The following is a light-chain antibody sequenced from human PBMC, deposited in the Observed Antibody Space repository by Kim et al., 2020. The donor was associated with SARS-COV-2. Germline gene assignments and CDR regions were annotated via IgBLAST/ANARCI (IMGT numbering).Light chain of an antibody. CDR1: QSVGSNS. Sequence: PPRETPTLACRASQSVGSNSLACYQQKPGQAPRLLIYGASSRATGIPDRFSGSGSGTDFTLTITRLEPEDFAVYYCQQYSSSPATFGQGTKVDIK. J-gene: IGKJ1*01. CDR3: QQYSSSPAT. V-gene: IGKV3-20*01. CDR2: GAS.